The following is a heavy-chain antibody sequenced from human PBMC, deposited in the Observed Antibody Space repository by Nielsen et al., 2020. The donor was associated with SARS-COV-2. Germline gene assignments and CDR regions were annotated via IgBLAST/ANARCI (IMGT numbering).Heavy chain of an antibody. CDR1: GFTFSSYG. D-gene: IGHD5-18*01. Sequence: GGSLRLSCAASGFTFSSYGMHWVRQAPGKGLEWVAVIWYDGSNKYYADSVKGRFTISRDNSKNTLYLQMNSLRAEDTAVYYCTRGGYTHSMDVWGQGTTVTVSS. V-gene: IGHV3-33*01. CDR2: IWYDGSNK. CDR3: TRGGYTHSMDV. J-gene: IGHJ6*02.